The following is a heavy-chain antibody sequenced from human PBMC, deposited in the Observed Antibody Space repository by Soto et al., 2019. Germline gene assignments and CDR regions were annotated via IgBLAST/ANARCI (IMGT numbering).Heavy chain of an antibody. CDR1: GFTFSTSS. Sequence: EVQLVESGGGLVKPGGSLRLSCAASGFTFSTSSLYWVRQAPGKGLEWVSSISSRSYTYYADSVKGRFTISRDNAKNSLYLRMNSLRAGDTPGYYWARAIGYAFAIWRQGTMVTVSS. J-gene: IGHJ3*02. D-gene: IGHD2-2*02. CDR3: ARAIGYAFAI. V-gene: IGHV3-21*01. CDR2: ISSRSYT.